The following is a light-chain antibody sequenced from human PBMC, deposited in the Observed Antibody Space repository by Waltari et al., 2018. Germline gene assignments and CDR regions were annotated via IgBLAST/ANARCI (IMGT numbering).Light chain of an antibody. CDR3: QAWDSSTHVV. CDR2: QDS. V-gene: IGLV3-1*01. CDR1: TLGAKY. Sequence: SYELTQPPSVSVSPGQTASITCSGDTLGAKYACWYQQKPGKSPVLVIYQDSKRPSGIPERFSGSNSGNTATLTISGTQAMDEADYYCQAWDSSTHVVFGGGTKLTVL. J-gene: IGLJ2*01.